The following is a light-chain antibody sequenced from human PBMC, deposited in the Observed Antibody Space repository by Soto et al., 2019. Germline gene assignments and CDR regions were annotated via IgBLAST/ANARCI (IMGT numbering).Light chain of an antibody. CDR1: QGIGDH. CDR2: AAS. CDR3: QKYDSAPWT. Sequence: DLQMTQSPSSLSASVGDRVTITCRASQGIGDHLAWYQQKPGKVPKLLIYAASDLQSGVPSRFSGSGSGTDFTLTISSLQPEDVATYYCQKYDSAPWTFGQGTKVEIK. J-gene: IGKJ1*01. V-gene: IGKV1-27*01.